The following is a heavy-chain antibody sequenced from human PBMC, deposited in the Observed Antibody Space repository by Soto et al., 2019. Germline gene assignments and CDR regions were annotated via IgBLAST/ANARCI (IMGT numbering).Heavy chain of an antibody. Sequence: PGGSLRLSCAASGFTFSSYGMHWVRQAPGKGLEWVAVISYDGSNKYYADSVKGRFTISRDNSKNTLYLQMNSLRAEDTAVYYCAKGIAAAGKDYYYYGMDVWGQGTKVTVSS. D-gene: IGHD6-13*01. CDR1: GFTFSSYG. V-gene: IGHV3-30*18. J-gene: IGHJ6*02. CDR2: ISYDGSNK. CDR3: AKGIAAAGKDYYYYGMDV.